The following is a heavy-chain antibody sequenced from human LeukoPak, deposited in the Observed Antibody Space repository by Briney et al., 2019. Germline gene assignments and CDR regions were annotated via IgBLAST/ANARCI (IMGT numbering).Heavy chain of an antibody. D-gene: IGHD3-10*01. CDR1: GGSISGYF. V-gene: IGHV4-59*08. J-gene: IGHJ4*02. CDR2: IHYSGTT. Sequence: SETLSPTCTVSGGSISGYFWSWIRQPPGKGLEWIGYIHYSGTTNYNPSLNSRVTISVDTSKNQFSLRLSSVTAAATAVYYCARYGITIVRGGKYYFDSWGQGTLVTVSS. CDR3: ARYGITIVRGGKYYFDS.